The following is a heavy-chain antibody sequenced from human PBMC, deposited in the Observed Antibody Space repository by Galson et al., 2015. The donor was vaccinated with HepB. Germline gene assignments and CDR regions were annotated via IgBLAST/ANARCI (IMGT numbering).Heavy chain of an antibody. CDR3: ARYYGNYRAFDS. V-gene: IGHV3-33*01. J-gene: IGHJ4*02. CDR2: IWFDGSKD. D-gene: IGHD4-11*01. Sequence: SLRLSCAASGSAFSSHGMHWVRQAPGKGLEWVALIWFDGSKDYYADSVKGRFTISRDNSNNMLYLQMNNLRVDDTAVYYCARYYGNYRAFDSGGQGTLVTVSS. CDR1: GSAFSSHG.